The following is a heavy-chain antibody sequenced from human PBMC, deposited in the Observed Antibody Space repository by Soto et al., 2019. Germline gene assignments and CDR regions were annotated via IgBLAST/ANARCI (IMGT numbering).Heavy chain of an antibody. Sequence: GGSLRLSCAASGFTFSSYAMSWVRQAPGKGPEWVSSISGSGGSTYYADSVKGRFTISRDNSKNTLYLQMNSLRAEDTAVYYCAKTPGLYGEGPGDDYWGQGTLVTVPS. CDR2: ISGSGGST. CDR3: AKTPGLYGEGPGDDY. D-gene: IGHD1-26*01. J-gene: IGHJ4*02. V-gene: IGHV3-23*01. CDR1: GFTFSSYA.